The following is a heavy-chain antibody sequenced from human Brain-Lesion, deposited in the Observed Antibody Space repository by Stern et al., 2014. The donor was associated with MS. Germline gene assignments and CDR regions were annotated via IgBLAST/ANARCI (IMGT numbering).Heavy chain of an antibody. V-gene: IGHV3-7*01. CDR2: IKGDGTEE. CDR3: ARVYNTIYGIVTQRGSGMDV. Sequence: EVQLVEAGGGLVQPGGALKISWTAAGFTFGNYWMTWGRQAPGKGLEWVANIKGDGTEENYVDSVKGRFTISRDNARNSLYLQMNSLRVEDTALYYFARVYNTIYGIVTQRGSGMDVWGQGTTVIVSS. CDR1: GFTFGNYW. D-gene: IGHD3-3*01. J-gene: IGHJ6*02.